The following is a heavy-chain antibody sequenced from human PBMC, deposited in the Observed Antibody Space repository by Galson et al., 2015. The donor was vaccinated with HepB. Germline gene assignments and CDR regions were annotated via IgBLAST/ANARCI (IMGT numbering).Heavy chain of an antibody. CDR1: GFTFSNAW. CDR3: TAVRRSWGAVDY. V-gene: IGHV3-15*01. CDR2: IKSKTDGGTT. D-gene: IGHD3-16*01. Sequence: SLRLSCAASGFTFSNAWMSWVRQAPGKGLEWVGRIKSKTDGGTTDYAAPVKGRFTISRDDSKNTLYLQMNSLKTEDTAVYYCTAVRRSWGAVDYWGQGTLVTVSS. J-gene: IGHJ4*02.